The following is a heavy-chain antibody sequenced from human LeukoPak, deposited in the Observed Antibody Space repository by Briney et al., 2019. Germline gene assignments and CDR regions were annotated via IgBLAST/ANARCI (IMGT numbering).Heavy chain of an antibody. Sequence: PSETLSLTCTVSGASITSGSYYWGWIRQPPGKGLEWIASGYYSGSTYYNPSLKRRVTVSLDTSKNQFSLKLNSVTAADTAVYYCTRSARMVQGVIHYFDYWGQGILVPVSS. CDR3: TRSARMVQGVIHYFDY. V-gene: IGHV4-39*07. D-gene: IGHD3-10*01. CDR1: GASITSGSYY. CDR2: GYYSGST. J-gene: IGHJ4*02.